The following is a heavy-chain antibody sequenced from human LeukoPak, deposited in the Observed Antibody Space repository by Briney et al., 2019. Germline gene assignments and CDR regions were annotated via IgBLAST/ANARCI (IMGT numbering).Heavy chain of an antibody. CDR1: GGSISSGSYF. V-gene: IGHV4-61*02. CDR3: AREPAGYYYGMDV. Sequence: SQTLSLTCTVSGGSISSGSYFWSWIRPPAGKGLEWIGRIYTSGSTNYNPSLKSRVTISVDTSKNQFSLKLNSVTAADTAVYYCAREPAGYYYGMDVWGQGTTVTVSS. J-gene: IGHJ6*02. CDR2: IYTSGST. D-gene: IGHD1-14*01.